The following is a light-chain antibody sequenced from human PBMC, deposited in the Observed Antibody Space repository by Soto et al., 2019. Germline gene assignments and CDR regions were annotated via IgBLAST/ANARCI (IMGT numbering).Light chain of an antibody. V-gene: IGKV3-20*01. J-gene: IGKJ2*01. CDR1: QSVSSSY. CDR2: GAS. CDR3: QQYGSSPPYT. Sequence: EIVLTQSPGTLSLSPGERATLSCRASQSVSSSYLAWYQQKPGQAPRLLIYGASSRATGIPDRFSGSVSGTDFTLTISRLEAEDFAVDFWQQYGSSPPYTFGQGTKLEIK.